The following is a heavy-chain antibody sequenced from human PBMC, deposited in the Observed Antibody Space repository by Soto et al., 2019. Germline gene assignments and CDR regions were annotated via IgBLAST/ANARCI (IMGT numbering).Heavy chain of an antibody. D-gene: IGHD6-19*01. V-gene: IGHV3-33*01. CDR1: GFTFSSYG. CDR3: ARDCAGYSSGWYQRGGFDY. J-gene: IGHJ4*02. Sequence: QVQLVESAGGVVQPGRSLILSCAASGFTFSSYGMHWVRQAPGKGLEWVAVIWYDGSNKYYADSVKGRFTTSRDNSKNTLYLQMNSLRAEDTAVYYCARDCAGYSSGWYQRGGFDYWGQGTLVTVSS. CDR2: IWYDGSNK.